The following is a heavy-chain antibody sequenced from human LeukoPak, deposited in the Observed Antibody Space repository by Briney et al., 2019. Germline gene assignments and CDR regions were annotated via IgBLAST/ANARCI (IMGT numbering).Heavy chain of an antibody. J-gene: IGHJ4*02. V-gene: IGHV4-30-4*08. CDR1: GGSISSGDYY. Sequence: SETLSLTCTVSGGSISSGDYYWNWIRQPPGKGLEWIGYIYYSGSTYYNPSLKSRVNISVDTSKNQFSLKLSSVTAADTAVYYCATVAGNYWGQGTLVTVSS. CDR2: IYYSGST. CDR3: ATVAGNY. D-gene: IGHD6-19*01.